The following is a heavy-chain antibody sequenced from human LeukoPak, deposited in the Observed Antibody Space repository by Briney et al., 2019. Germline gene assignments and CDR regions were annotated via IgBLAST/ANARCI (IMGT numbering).Heavy chain of an antibody. D-gene: IGHD3-16*02. Sequence: GGSLRLSCAASGFTFSTYSMNWVRQAPGKGLEWVSSISSSGDFIYYADSVKGRFTISRDNAENSLYLQMNSLRAEDTAVYYCARRDDYVWGSYRPLLYYFDYWGQGTLVTVSS. J-gene: IGHJ4*02. CDR2: ISSSGDFI. V-gene: IGHV3-21*01. CDR1: GFTFSTYS. CDR3: ARRDDYVWGSYRPLLYYFDY.